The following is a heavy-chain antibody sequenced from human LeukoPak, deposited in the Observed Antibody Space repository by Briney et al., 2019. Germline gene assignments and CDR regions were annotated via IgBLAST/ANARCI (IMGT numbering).Heavy chain of an antibody. CDR2: INHSGST. Sequence: PSETLSLTCTVSGGSISSYYWSWIRQPPGKGLEWIGEINHSGSTNYNPSLKSRVTISVDTSKNQFSLKLSSVTAADTAVYYCARGGSAVVVPAHAENWFDPWGQGTLVTVSS. V-gene: IGHV4-34*01. J-gene: IGHJ5*02. CDR3: ARGGSAVVVPAHAENWFDP. CDR1: GGSISSYY. D-gene: IGHD2-2*01.